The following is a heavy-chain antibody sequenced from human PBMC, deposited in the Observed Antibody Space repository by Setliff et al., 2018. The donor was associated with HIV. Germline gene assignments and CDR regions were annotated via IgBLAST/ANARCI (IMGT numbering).Heavy chain of an antibody. CDR3: ARHSGLGGYYSPFDY. Sequence: ASETLSLTCAVYGGSFSGYYWSWIRQPPGKGLEWIGEVNPSGRTNYSPSLKSRVTISEDTSKNHFSLKLTSATAADTTVYYCARHSGLGGYYSPFDYWGPGTLVTVSS. V-gene: IGHV4-34*01. CDR1: GGSFSGYY. D-gene: IGHD3-22*01. J-gene: IGHJ4*02. CDR2: VNPSGRT.